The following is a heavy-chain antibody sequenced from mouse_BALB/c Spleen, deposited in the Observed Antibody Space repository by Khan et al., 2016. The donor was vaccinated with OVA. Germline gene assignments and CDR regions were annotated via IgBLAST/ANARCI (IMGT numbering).Heavy chain of an antibody. CDR3: ARGGAPYYRNDGGAMEY. CDR1: GYTFTTAG. CDR2: INTHSGVP. Sequence: QIQLVQSGPELKKPGETVRISCKASGYTFTTAGIQWVQKMPGKGLKWIGWINTHSGVPKYAEDFKGRFAFSLEISVNTAYLQITNLKNEDTATYFCARGGAPYYRNDGGAMEYWGQGTSVTVSS. D-gene: IGHD2-14*01. J-gene: IGHJ4*01. V-gene: IGHV9-4*02.